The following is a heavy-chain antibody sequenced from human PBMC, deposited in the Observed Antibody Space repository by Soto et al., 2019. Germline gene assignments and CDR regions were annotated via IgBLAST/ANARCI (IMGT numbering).Heavy chain of an antibody. D-gene: IGHD2-21*01. CDR3: AICVGIATNFYYYYAMDV. J-gene: IGHJ6*02. V-gene: IGHV1-69*13. CDR2: IIPIFGTS. CDR1: GGTFSRHV. Sequence: VASVKVSCKASGGTFSRHVISWTRQAPGQGLEWIGGIIPIFGTSKYAQKFQDRVTITADESTDTAYMEITSLRSDDSAVYYCAICVGIATNFYYYYAMDVWGQGTTVTVSS.